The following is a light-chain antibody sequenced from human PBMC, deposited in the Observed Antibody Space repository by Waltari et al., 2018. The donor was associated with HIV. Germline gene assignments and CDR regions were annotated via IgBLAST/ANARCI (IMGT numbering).Light chain of an antibody. CDR2: SNN. V-gene: IGLV1-44*01. CDR3: STWDASLNGWV. CDR1: SSSIGNYT. J-gene: IGLJ3*02. Sequence: QSVLTQPPSASGTPGQRVTISCSASSSSIGNYTLHWYQQLPGTAPKVLIYSNNQRPSGVPDRFSGSKSGTSASLAISGLQSEDEAEYYCSTWDASLNGWVFGGGTKLTVL.